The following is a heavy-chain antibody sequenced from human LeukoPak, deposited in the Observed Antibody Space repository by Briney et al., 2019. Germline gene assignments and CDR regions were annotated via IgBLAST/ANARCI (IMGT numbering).Heavy chain of an antibody. CDR1: GFTFNRHW. V-gene: IGHV3-7*01. D-gene: IGHD5-18*01. J-gene: IGHJ4*02. CDR2: INQDGSVK. CDR3: AKDLGYSYGVVNY. Sequence: GGSLRLSCAASGFTFNRHWMSWVRQAPGKGLDWVATINQDGSVKHYVDSVKGRFIISRDNAKKSLSLQMNSLRAEDTAVYYRAKDLGYSYGVVNYWGQGTLVTVSS.